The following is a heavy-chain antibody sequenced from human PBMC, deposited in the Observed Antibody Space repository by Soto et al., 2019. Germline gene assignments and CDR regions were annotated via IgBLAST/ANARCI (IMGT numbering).Heavy chain of an antibody. Sequence: PSETLSLTCTVSDGSISTYYWSWIRQPAGKELEWLGHVFTSGTTNYTPSLKSRVSMSLDTAKNQFSLKLRSVTAADTAVYYCAKDYLFRTFDRSDAFDIWGQGTMVTVSS. D-gene: IGHD3-10*01. CDR3: AKDYLFRTFDRSDAFDI. CDR2: VFTSGTT. V-gene: IGHV4-4*07. CDR1: DGSISTYY. J-gene: IGHJ3*02.